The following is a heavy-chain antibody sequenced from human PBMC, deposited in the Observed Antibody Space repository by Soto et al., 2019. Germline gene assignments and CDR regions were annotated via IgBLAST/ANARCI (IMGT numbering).Heavy chain of an antibody. Sequence: QVQLVESGGGVVQPGRSRRLSCAASGSIFSTYTMHWVGQAPGKGLEWLTVMSYDGSQKYYADSVKGRLTISRDNSKNTLYLQMTSLRAEDTAVYHCAIAKSSSWHNFDYWGQGTLVTVSS. D-gene: IGHD6-13*01. CDR2: MSYDGSQK. CDR3: AIAKSSSWHNFDY. J-gene: IGHJ4*02. V-gene: IGHV3-30-3*01. CDR1: GSIFSTYT.